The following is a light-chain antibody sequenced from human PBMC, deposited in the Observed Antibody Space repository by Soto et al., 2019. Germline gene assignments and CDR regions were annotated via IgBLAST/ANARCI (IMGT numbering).Light chain of an antibody. J-gene: IGLJ1*01. CDR3: TTYSGSRTQG. V-gene: IGLV2-14*01. Sequence: QSVLTQPASVSGSPGQSSTISCTGTSSDVGGYTYVSWYQQHPGKAPKLMIYDVCNRPSGVANRHSGSKSGNTASLTIAVLQAEDELGYYCTTYSGSRTQGFGTGTKGTVL. CDR1: SSDVGGYTY. CDR2: DVC.